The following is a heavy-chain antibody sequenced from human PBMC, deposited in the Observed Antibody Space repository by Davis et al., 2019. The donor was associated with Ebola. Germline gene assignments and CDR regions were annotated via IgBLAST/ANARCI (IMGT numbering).Heavy chain of an antibody. V-gene: IGHV4-59*12. J-gene: IGHJ4*02. Sequence: PSETLSLTCTVSGGSISSYYWSWIRQPPGKGLEWIGYIYHSGSTYYNPSLKSRVTISVDRSKNQISLEVTSVTAADTAVYYCARGGTYRPYYFDYWGQGTLVTVSS. CDR2: IYHSGST. CDR3: ARGGTYRPYYFDY. CDR1: GGSISSYY. D-gene: IGHD3-16*02.